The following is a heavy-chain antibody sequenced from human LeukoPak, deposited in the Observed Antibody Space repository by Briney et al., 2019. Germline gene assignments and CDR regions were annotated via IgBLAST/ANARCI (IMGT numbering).Heavy chain of an antibody. CDR3: AKDWVVRGVISY. V-gene: IGHV3-48*01. D-gene: IGHD3-10*01. Sequence: GGSLRLSCAASGFTFTSYVMNWVRQPPGKGLEWISYIGTRGTTMYYAESVKGRFTISRDNSKNTLYLQMNSLRAEDTAVYYCAKDWVVRGVISYWGQGTLVTVSS. J-gene: IGHJ4*02. CDR1: GFTFTSYV. CDR2: IGTRGTTM.